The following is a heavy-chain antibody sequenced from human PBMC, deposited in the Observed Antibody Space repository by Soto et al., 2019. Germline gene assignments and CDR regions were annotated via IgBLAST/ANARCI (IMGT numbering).Heavy chain of an antibody. Sequence: TSETLSLTCTVSGGSISSSSYYWGWIRQPPGKGLEWIGSIYYSGGTYYNPSLKSRVTISVDTSKNQFSLKLSSVTAADTAVYYCTGAYYDVSGYSLDPWGQGTSVTVSS. CDR2: IYYSGGT. D-gene: IGHD3-22*01. CDR3: TGAYYDVSGYSLDP. J-gene: IGHJ5*02. V-gene: IGHV4-39*07. CDR1: GGSISSSSYY.